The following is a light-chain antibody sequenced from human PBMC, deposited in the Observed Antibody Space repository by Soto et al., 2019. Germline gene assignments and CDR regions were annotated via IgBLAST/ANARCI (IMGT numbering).Light chain of an antibody. V-gene: IGLV2-14*01. CDR1: SGDVGGYNY. CDR3: NSYTSSSTDV. Sequence: QSALTQPASVSGSPGQSITISCTGTSGDVGGYNYVSWYQQHPGKAPKLMIYDVSNRPSGVSNRFSGSKSGNTASLTISGLQAEDEADYYCNSYTSSSTDVFGTGTKLTVL. J-gene: IGLJ1*01. CDR2: DVS.